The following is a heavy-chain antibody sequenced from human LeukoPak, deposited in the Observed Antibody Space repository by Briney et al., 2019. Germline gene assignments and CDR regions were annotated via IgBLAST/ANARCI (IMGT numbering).Heavy chain of an antibody. Sequence: ESLMISCKGSGYSFTSYWIGWVRQMPGKGLEWMGVIYPGDSDTRYSPSFQGQVTISADKSISTAYLQWSSLKASDTAMYYCARLLRNIAAAVYYFDYWGQGTLVTVSS. D-gene: IGHD6-13*01. CDR1: GYSFTSYW. V-gene: IGHV5-51*01. CDR3: ARLLRNIAAAVYYFDY. CDR2: IYPGDSDT. J-gene: IGHJ4*02.